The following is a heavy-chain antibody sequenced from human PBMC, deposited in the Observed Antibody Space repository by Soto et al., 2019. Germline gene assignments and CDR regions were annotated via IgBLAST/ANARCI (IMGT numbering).Heavy chain of an antibody. D-gene: IGHD5-12*01. V-gene: IGHV4-59*08. CDR1: DGSISPYY. J-gene: IGHJ4*02. Sequence: QVQLQESGPGLVKPSETLSLNCTVSDGSISPYYWSWIRQPPGKGLEWIGYIYYAGPTTYNPSLNGRVXXXVXXSKNEVSLKLTSVTAADTAVYYCARLGGYCPALDSWGQGTVVTVSS. CDR3: ARLGGYCPALDS. CDR2: IYYAGPT.